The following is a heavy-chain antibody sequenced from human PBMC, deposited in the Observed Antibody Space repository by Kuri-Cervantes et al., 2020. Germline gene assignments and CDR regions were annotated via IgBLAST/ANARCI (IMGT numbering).Heavy chain of an antibody. CDR1: GFTFSAYG. J-gene: IGHJ4*02. Sequence: GESLKISCAASGFTFSAYGFHWVRQAPGKGLEWVAVISYDGSNKYYADSVKGRFTISRDNSKNTLYLQMNSLRAEDTAVYYCARWGRYSYGITSIDYWGQGTLVTVSS. CDR2: ISYDGSNK. CDR3: ARWGRYSYGITSIDY. V-gene: IGHV3-30*06. D-gene: IGHD5-18*01.